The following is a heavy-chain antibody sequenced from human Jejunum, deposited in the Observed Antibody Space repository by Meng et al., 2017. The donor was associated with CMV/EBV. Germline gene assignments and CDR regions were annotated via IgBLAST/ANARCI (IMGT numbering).Heavy chain of an antibody. D-gene: IGHD4-17*01. J-gene: IGHJ6*02. CDR3: ARDNGDYYYGMDV. CDR2: IYYSGAT. Sequence: VSGGSINDYYWSWIRHSPGKGLEWIGYIYYSGATRYNPSLESRVSISIDTSKTHFSLKVTSVTAADTAMYYCARDNGDYYYGMDVWGQGTPVTVSS. V-gene: IGHV4-59*01. CDR1: GGSINDYY.